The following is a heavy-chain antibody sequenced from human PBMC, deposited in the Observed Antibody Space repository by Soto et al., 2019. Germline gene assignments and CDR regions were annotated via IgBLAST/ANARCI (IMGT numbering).Heavy chain of an antibody. J-gene: IGHJ6*02. D-gene: IGHD5-18*01. CDR1: GYTFTSYG. V-gene: IGHV1-18*01. CDR2: ISAYNGNT. Sequence: QVQLVQSGAEVKKPGASVKVSCEASGYTFTSYGISWVRQAPGQGLKWMGWISAYNGNTNYAQKLQGRVTMTTDTSTSTAYMELRSLRSDDTAVYYCARDGVDTATGYYYGMDVWGQGTTVTVSS. CDR3: ARDGVDTATGYYYGMDV.